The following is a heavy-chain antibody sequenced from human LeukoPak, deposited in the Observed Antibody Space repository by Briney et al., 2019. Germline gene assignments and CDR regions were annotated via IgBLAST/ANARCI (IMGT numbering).Heavy chain of an antibody. CDR1: GFTFSSYG. CDR2: ISYDGSNK. V-gene: IGHV3-30*18. D-gene: IGHD3-22*01. Sequence: GGSLRLSCAASGFTFSSYGMHWVRQAPGQGLEWVAVISYDGSNKYYADSVKGRFTISRDNSKNTLYLQMNSLRAEDTAVYYCAKSYDSSGFDYWGQGTLVTVSS. CDR3: AKSYDSSGFDY. J-gene: IGHJ4*02.